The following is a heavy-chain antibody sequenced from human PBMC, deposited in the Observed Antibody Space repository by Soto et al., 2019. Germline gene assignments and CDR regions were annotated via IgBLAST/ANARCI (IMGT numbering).Heavy chain of an antibody. D-gene: IGHD5-18*01. CDR1: GFTFSGSA. J-gene: IGHJ4*02. CDR3: TSPESGYSYVPFDY. CDR2: IRSKANSYAT. Sequence: EVQLVESGGGLVQPGGSLKLSCAASGFTFSGSAMHWVRQASGKGLEWVGRIRSKANSYATAYAASVKGRFTISRDDSKNTAYLQMNSLKTEDTAAYYCTSPESGYSYVPFDYWGQGTLVTVSS. V-gene: IGHV3-73*01.